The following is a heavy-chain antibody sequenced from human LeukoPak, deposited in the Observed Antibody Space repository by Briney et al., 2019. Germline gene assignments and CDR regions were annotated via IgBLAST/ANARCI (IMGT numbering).Heavy chain of an antibody. D-gene: IGHD3-22*01. CDR2: ISSSSSYI. CDR1: GFTFSSYS. CDR3: ARAIPNYYDSSGYYYTGGFDY. J-gene: IGHJ4*02. Sequence: GGSLRRSCAASGFTFSSYSMNWVRQAPGKGLEWVSSISSSSSYIYYADSVKGRFTISRDNAKNSLYLQMNSLRAEDTAVYYCARAIPNYYDSSGYYYTGGFDYWGQGTLVTVSS. V-gene: IGHV3-21*01.